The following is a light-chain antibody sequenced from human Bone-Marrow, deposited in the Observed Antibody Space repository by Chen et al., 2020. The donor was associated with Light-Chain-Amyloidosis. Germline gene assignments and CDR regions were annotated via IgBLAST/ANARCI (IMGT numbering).Light chain of an antibody. J-gene: IGLJ2*01. CDR3: HVWDDISDHHV. CDR1: DIGSKN. V-gene: IGLV3-21*03. CDR2: DDT. Sequence: SFVLTQPPSVSVAPGKTATIFCGGNDIGSKNLHWYRQRPGQAPVLIVYDDTDRPSGIPARFSGSNSGSTATLTISGVEAGDEADYCCHVWDDISDHHVFGGGTKLTVL.